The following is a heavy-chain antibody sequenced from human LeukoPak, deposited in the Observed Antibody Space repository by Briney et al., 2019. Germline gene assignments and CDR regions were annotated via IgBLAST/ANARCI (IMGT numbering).Heavy chain of an antibody. CDR2: INPNNGFT. D-gene: IGHD3-16*01. J-gene: IGHJ4*02. V-gene: IGHV1-2*02. CDR1: GYTFTGYF. Sequence: ASVKVSCKASGYTFTGYFLHWVRQAPGQGLEWMGWINPNNGFTNYTQKFKGRVTMTRDTSISTAYMELNRLTSDDMAVFYCARGWGSLYYFDYWGQGTLVTVSS. CDR3: ARGWGSLYYFDY.